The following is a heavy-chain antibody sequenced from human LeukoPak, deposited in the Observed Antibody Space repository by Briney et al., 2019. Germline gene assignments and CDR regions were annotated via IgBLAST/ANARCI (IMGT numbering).Heavy chain of an antibody. CDR2: ISGSGGST. J-gene: IGHJ4*02. CDR3: AKSDVGIWDLDY. CDR1: GFTFSSYA. Sequence: PGGSLRLSCAASGFTFSSYAMTWVRQAPGKGLEWVSAISGSGGSTYYADSVKGRFTISRDNSKNTLYLQMNSLRAEDTAVYYCAKSDVGIWDLDYWGQGTLVTVSS. V-gene: IGHV3-23*01. D-gene: IGHD3-16*01.